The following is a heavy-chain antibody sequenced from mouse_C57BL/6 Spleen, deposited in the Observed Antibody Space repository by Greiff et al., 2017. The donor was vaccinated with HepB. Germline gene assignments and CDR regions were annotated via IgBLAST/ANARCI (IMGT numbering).Heavy chain of an antibody. CDR3: ARGDYGDY. CDR2: TYPSDSET. CDR1: GYTFTSYW. D-gene: IGHD2-4*01. V-gene: IGHV1-61*01. J-gene: IGHJ2*01. Sequence: QVQLQQPGAELVRPGSSVKLSCKASGYTFTSYWMDWVKQRPGQGLEWIGNTYPSDSETHYNQKFKDKATLTVDKSSSTAYRQLSSLTSEDSAVYHCARGDYGDYWGQGTTLTVSS.